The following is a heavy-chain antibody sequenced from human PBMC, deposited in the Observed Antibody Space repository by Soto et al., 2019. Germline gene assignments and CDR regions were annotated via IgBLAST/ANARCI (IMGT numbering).Heavy chain of an antibody. Sequence: ASVKVSCKTYGYTFSNYYLHWVRQAPGQGPEWKGIVNPKRRGTEYAQKFQGRVTMNRDTSINTIYLDLSRLTSDDTAIYYCARDSGIPGRFWYFDIWGRGTLVTVS. CDR1: GYTFSNYY. CDR3: ARDSGIPGRFWYFDI. CDR2: VNPKRRGT. J-gene: IGHJ2*01. D-gene: IGHD3-3*01. V-gene: IGHV1-2*02.